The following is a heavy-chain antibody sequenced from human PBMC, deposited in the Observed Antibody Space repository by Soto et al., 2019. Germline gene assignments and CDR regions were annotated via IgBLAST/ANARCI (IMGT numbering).Heavy chain of an antibody. V-gene: IGHV1-69*13. CDR2: IIPIFGTA. D-gene: IGHD6-19*01. CDR1: GGTFSSYA. CDR3: ARVLVVGGWCKFDY. J-gene: IGHJ4*02. Sequence: GASVKVSCKASGGTFSSYAISWVRQAPGQGLEWMGGIIPIFGTANYAQKFQGRVTITADESTSTAYMELSSLRSEDTAVYYCARVLVVGGWCKFDYWGQGTLVTVSS.